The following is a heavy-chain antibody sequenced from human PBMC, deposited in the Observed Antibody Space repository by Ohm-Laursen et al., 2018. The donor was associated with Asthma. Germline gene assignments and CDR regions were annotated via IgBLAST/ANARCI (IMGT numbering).Heavy chain of an antibody. Sequence: SVKVSCKASGYTFTNYGFSWVRQAPGQGLEWLGEINSVFGTSTYAQKFHDRFTITADESTSTVYMTLSSLTSEDTAVYYCARKAGSCITSNCYSLDFWGQGTLVTVSS. D-gene: IGHD2-15*01. V-gene: IGHV1-69*13. J-gene: IGHJ4*02. CDR3: ARKAGSCITSNCYSLDF. CDR2: INSVFGTS. CDR1: GYTFTNYG.